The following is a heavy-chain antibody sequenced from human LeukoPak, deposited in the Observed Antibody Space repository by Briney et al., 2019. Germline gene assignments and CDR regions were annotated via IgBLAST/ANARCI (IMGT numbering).Heavy chain of an antibody. Sequence: PGGSLRLSCAASGFTFSAYWMSWVRQTPGKGLEWVANIKQDGSEIYYVDSVNGRFTISRDNAKNSLYLQVNSLRVEDTAVYYCARDGSPFDHWGQGTLVTASS. V-gene: IGHV3-7*01. CDR1: GFTFSAYW. D-gene: IGHD3-10*01. J-gene: IGHJ4*02. CDR2: IKQDGSEI. CDR3: ARDGSPFDH.